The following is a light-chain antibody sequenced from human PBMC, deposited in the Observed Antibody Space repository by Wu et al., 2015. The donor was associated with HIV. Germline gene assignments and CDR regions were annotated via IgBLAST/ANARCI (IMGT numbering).Light chain of an antibody. J-gene: IGKJ4*01. CDR1: QSVSSY. CDR3: QQRSNWPT. CDR2: DAS. Sequence: EIVLTQSPVTLSLSPGERATLSCRASQSVSSYLAWYQQKPGQAPRLLIYDASNRATGIPARFSGSGSGTDFTLTISSLEPEDFAVYYCQQRSNWPTFGGGTEGGDQT. V-gene: IGKV3-11*01.